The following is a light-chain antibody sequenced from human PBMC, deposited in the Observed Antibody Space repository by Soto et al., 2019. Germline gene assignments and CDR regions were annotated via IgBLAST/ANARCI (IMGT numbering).Light chain of an antibody. J-gene: IGLJ2*01. CDR3: QSYDTPDQAMI. V-gene: IGLV2-14*01. CDR2: EVS. Sequence: QSALTQPASVSGSPGQSITISCTGTSSDVGNYKYVSWYQQHPGKAPKLMIYEVSNRPSGVSNRFSGSKSGNTASLSISGLQAEDEADYYCQSYDTPDQAMIFGGGTTLTVL. CDR1: SSDVGNYKY.